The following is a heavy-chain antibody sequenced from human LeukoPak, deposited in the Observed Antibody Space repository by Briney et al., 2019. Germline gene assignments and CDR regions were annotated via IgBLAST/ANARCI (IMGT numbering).Heavy chain of an antibody. D-gene: IGHD6-19*01. V-gene: IGHV4-39*01. J-gene: IGHJ4*02. CDR3: ARQVAGSYGDYLEY. CDR2: IYYSGRI. CDR1: GGSISSSSYY. Sequence: SETLPLTCTVSGGSISSSSYYWGWIRQPPGKGLEWIGSIYYSGRIYYNPSLKSRVTISIDTSKNQFSLKLSSVIAADTAVYYCARQVAGSYGDYLEYWGQGTLVTVSS.